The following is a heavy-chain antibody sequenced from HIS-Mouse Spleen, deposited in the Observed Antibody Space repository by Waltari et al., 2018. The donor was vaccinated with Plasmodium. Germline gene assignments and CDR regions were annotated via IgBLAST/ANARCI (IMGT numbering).Heavy chain of an antibody. CDR3: ARAAIAWGSPYYFDY. CDR1: GLTVSRNY. CDR2: IYSGGST. J-gene: IGHJ4*02. V-gene: IGHV3-53*02. Sequence: EVQLVETGGGLIPPGGSLRLSCAASGLTVSRNYMRWVRHAQGKGLGLVSVIYSGGSTYYADSVKGRFTISRDNSKNTLYLQMNSLRAEDTAVYYCARAAIAWGSPYYFDYWGQGTLVTVSS. D-gene: IGHD7-27*01.